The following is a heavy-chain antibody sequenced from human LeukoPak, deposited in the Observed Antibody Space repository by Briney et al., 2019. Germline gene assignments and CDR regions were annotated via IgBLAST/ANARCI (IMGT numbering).Heavy chain of an antibody. V-gene: IGHV4-30-2*01. J-gene: IGHJ5*02. CDR3: ARGVVPAAIGWFDP. CDR2: IYHSGST. D-gene: IGHD2-2*02. CDR1: GGSISSGGYY. Sequence: SETLSLTCTVSGGSISSGGYYWSWIRQPPGKGLEWIGYIYHSGSTYYNPSLKSRVTISVDRSKNQFSLKLSSVTAADTAVYYCARGVVPAAIGWFDPWGQGTLVTVSS.